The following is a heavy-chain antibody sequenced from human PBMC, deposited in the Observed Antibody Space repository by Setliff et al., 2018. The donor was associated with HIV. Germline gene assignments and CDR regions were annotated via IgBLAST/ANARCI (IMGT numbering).Heavy chain of an antibody. D-gene: IGHD3-10*01. V-gene: IGHV1-2*02. CDR3: VRGALLAVFDFDH. CDR1: GYTFSAYY. J-gene: IGHJ4*02. CDR2: INPNSGAT. Sequence: ASVKVSCKASGYTFSAYYLHWVRRAPGQGLEWMGWINPNSGATNYAHNFQGRVTMTRDTSISTAYMDLSSLTSDDTAVYYCVRGALLAVFDFDHWGQGTQVTVSS.